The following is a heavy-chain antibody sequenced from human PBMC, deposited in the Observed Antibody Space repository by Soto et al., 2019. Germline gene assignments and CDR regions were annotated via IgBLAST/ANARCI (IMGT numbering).Heavy chain of an antibody. J-gene: IGHJ3*02. CDR2: ISYDGSNK. CDR1: GFTFSSYG. CDR3: AKGDSGGDCYSFDAFDI. V-gene: IGHV3-30*18. D-gene: IGHD2-21*02. Sequence: QVQLVESGGGVVQPGRSLRLSCAASGFTFSSYGMHWVRQAPGKGLEWVSVISYDGSNKYYADSVKGRFTISRDNSKKTLYLQMNRLRAEDTAVYYCAKGDSGGDCYSFDAFDIWGQGKMVTVSS.